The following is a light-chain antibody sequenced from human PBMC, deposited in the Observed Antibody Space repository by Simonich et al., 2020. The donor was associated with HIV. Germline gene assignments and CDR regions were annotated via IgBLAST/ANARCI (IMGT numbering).Light chain of an antibody. V-gene: IGKV4-1*01. J-gene: IGKJ1*01. CDR1: QSVLYSFINKNY. CDR3: QQYYSTPLT. Sequence: DIVMTQSPDSLAVSLGERATINCKSSQSVLYSFINKNYLAWYQQKPGQPPKLLIYWASTRESGVPDRFSGSGSGTDFTLTISSLQAEDVAVYYCQQYYSTPLTFGQGTKVEIK. CDR2: WAS.